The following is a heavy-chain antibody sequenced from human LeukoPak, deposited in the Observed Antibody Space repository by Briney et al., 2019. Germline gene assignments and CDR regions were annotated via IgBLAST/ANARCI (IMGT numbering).Heavy chain of an antibody. V-gene: IGHV4-30-2*01. CDR1: GGSISSATYP. CDR2: ISHSGRT. D-gene: IGHD5-18*01. CDR3: ARGYIYGPPFDY. Sequence: SQTLSLTCAVSGGSISSATYPWNWIRQPPGKGLEWIGYISHSGRTNYNPSLKSRVTMSVGRSKTQFSLRLTSVTAADTAVYYCARGYIYGPPFDYWGQGTLVTVSS. J-gene: IGHJ4*02.